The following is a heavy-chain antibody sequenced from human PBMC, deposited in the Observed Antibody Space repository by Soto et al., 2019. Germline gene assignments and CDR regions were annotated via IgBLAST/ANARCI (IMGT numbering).Heavy chain of an antibody. Sequence: PGGSLRLSCAASGFTFSDYYMSWIRQAPGKGLEWVSYISSSGSTIYYADSVKGRFTISRDNAKNSLYLQMNSLRAEDTAVYYCARGLNSVPYYDFWSSYYYYMDVWGKGTTVTVSS. CDR2: ISSSGSTI. CDR1: GFTFSDYY. D-gene: IGHD3-3*01. J-gene: IGHJ6*03. CDR3: ARGLNSVPYYDFWSSYYYYMDV. V-gene: IGHV3-11*01.